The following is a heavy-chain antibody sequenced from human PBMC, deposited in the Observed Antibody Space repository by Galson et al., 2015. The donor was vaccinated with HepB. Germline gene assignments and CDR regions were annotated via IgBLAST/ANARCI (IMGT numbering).Heavy chain of an antibody. V-gene: IGHV3-30-3*01. CDR2: ISYDGSNK. CDR3: ARDPSTDYVDTAMVFPLYYGMGV. D-gene: IGHD5-18*01. Sequence: SLRLSCAASGFTFSSYAMHWVRQAPGKGLEWVAVISYDGSNKYYADSVKGRFTISRDNSKNTLYLQMNSLRAEDTAVYYCARDPSTDYVDTAMVFPLYYGMGVWGQGTTVTVSS. J-gene: IGHJ6*02. CDR1: GFTFSSYA.